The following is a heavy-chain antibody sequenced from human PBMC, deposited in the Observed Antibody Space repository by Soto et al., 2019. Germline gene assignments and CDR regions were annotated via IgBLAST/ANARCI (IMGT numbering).Heavy chain of an antibody. CDR1: GYTLTTYG. J-gene: IGHJ4*02. CDR3: ARDYSHYGIDY. Sequence: QVLLVQSGAEVREPGASVKGSCKASGYTLTTYGVTWVRQAPGQGLEWMGWVSPSSGDTNYARKFQGRVTMTTDTFTTTAYMELRSLRSDDTAVYYCARDYSHYGIDYWGQGALVTVSS. D-gene: IGHD4-4*01. V-gene: IGHV1-18*01. CDR2: VSPSSGDT.